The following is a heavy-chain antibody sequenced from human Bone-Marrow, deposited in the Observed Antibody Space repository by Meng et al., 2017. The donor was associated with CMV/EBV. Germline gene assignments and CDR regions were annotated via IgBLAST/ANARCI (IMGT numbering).Heavy chain of an antibody. CDR2: IPYDGRNT. V-gene: IGHV3-30*02. D-gene: IGHD2-21*01. CDR1: GFTFSDSG. Sequence: GESLKISCVASGFTFSDSGMHWVRQAPGKGLEWVAFIPYDGRNTHSGDSVKGRFIISRDNSRNTLFLQMNSLRPEDTAVYYCAKLPDAGENYYYYYAMDVWGQGTTVTVSS. CDR3: AKLPDAGENYYYYYAMDV. J-gene: IGHJ6*02.